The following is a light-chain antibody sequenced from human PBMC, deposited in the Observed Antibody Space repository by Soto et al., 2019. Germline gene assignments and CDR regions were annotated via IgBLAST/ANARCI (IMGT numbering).Light chain of an antibody. Sequence: QSALTQPPSASGSPGQSVTISCTGPSSDVGGYNYVSWYQQHPGKAPKLMIYDVTKRPSGVPDRFSGSKSGNTASLTISGLQAEDEADYYCCSYAGTYTYVSVTGNKGTVL. V-gene: IGLV2-11*01. CDR2: DVT. J-gene: IGLJ1*01. CDR1: SSDVGGYNY. CDR3: CSYAGTYTYV.